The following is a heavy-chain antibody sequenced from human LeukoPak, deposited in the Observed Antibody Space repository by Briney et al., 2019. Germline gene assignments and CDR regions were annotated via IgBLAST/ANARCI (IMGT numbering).Heavy chain of an antibody. V-gene: IGHV3-21*01. J-gene: IGHJ4*02. CDR3: QRVGSGSYHNEIVKTVDY. D-gene: IGHD3-10*01. Sequence: PGGSLRLSCAASGFTFSSYSMNWVRQAPGKGLEWVSSISSSSSYIYYADSVKGRFTISRDNAKNSLYLQMNSLRAEDTAVYYCQRVGSGSYHNEIVKTVDYWGQGTLVTVSS. CDR1: GFTFSSYS. CDR2: ISSSSSYI.